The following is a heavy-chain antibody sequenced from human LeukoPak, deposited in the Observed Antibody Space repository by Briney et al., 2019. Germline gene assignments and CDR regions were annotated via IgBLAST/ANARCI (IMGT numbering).Heavy chain of an antibody. D-gene: IGHD1-26*01. Sequence: GGSLRLSCAASGFTFDYYWMTWVRQAPGKGLEWLANIKESGSEKYYVDSVKGRSTISRDNAKNSLYLQMNSLRAEDTAVYYCARDQAGATGDYWGQGTLVTVSS. CDR2: IKESGSEK. CDR3: ARDQAGATGDY. V-gene: IGHV3-7*01. J-gene: IGHJ4*02. CDR1: GFTFDYYW.